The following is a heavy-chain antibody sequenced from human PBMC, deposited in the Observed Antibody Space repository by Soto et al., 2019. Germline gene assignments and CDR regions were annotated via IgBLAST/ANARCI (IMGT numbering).Heavy chain of an antibody. CDR1: GFTFSSYG. J-gene: IGHJ6*02. Sequence: GGSLRLSCAASGFTFSSYGMHWVRQAPGKGLEWVAVISYDGSNKYYADSVKGRFTISRDNSKNTLYLQMNSLRAEDTAVYYCAKDLLVDYGDYPTYYYYYGMDVWGQGTTVTVSS. CDR3: AKDLLVDYGDYPTYYYYYGMDV. CDR2: ISYDGSNK. V-gene: IGHV3-30*18. D-gene: IGHD4-17*01.